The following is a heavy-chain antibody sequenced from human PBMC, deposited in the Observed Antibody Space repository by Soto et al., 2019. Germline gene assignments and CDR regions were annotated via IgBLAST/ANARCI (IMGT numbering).Heavy chain of an antibody. D-gene: IGHD6-19*01. CDR2: IWYDGSNK. V-gene: IGHV3-33*01. J-gene: IGHJ4*02. CDR3: ARAFEQWLPLEYYFDY. Sequence: QVQLVESGGGVVQPGRSLRLSCAASGFTFSSYGMHWVRQAPGKGLEWVAVIWYDGSNKYYADSVKGRFTISRDNSKNKLYLQMNSLRAEDKAVYYCARAFEQWLPLEYYFDYWGQGTLVTVSS. CDR1: GFTFSSYG.